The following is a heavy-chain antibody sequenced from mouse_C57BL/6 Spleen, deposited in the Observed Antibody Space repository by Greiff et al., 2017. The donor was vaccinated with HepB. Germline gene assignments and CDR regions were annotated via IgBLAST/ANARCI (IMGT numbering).Heavy chain of an antibody. CDR1: GYAFSSSW. CDR3: ASWEMDY. CDR2: IYPGDGDT. V-gene: IGHV1-82*01. J-gene: IGHJ4*01. D-gene: IGHD4-1*01. Sequence: QVQLQQSGPELVKPGASVKISCKASGYAFSSSWMNWVKQRPGKGLEWIGRIYPGDGDTNYNGKFKGKATLTADKSSSTAYMQLSSLTSEDSAVYYCASWEMDYWGQGTSVTVSS.